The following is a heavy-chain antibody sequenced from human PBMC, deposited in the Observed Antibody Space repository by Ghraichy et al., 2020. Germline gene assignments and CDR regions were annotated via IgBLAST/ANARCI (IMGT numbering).Heavy chain of an antibody. CDR1: GSRFSGSS. CDR3: ARGSAVVRFYYYAGLDV. CDR2: ISSSSRNI. D-gene: IGHD4-23*01. Sequence: GGSLRLSCVGFGSRFSGSSMNWVRQSPGKGLEWVSHISSSSRNIFYADSVKGRFTISRDNAKNSLSLQMNSRRDEDTAVYYCARGSAVVRFYYYAGLDVWGQGTTVTVSS. V-gene: IGHV3-48*02. J-gene: IGHJ6*02.